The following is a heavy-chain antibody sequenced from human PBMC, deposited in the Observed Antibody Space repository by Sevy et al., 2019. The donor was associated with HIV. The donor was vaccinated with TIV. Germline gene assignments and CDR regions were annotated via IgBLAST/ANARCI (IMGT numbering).Heavy chain of an antibody. CDR1: GDSVSSNSAA. Sequence: KQSQTLSLTCAISGDSVSSNSAAWNWIRQSPSRGLEWLGRTYYRSKWYNDYAVSVKSRITINPDTSKNQFSLQLNSVTPEDTAVYYCARTYCSGGSCYLNCFDPWGQGTLVTVSS. D-gene: IGHD2-15*01. CDR2: TYYRSKWYN. J-gene: IGHJ5*02. CDR3: ARTYCSGGSCYLNCFDP. V-gene: IGHV6-1*01.